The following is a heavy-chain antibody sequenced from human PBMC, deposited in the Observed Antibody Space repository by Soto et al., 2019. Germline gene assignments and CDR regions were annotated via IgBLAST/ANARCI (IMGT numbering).Heavy chain of an antibody. D-gene: IGHD3-10*02. CDR2: IYYSGST. V-gene: IGHV4-59*02. J-gene: IGHJ4*02. CDR3: ARDSTGVAFVFGY. CDR1: GGTVNNYY. Sequence: SETLSLTYSVSGGTVNNYYWSWIRQHPGKGLEWIGYIYYSGSTSYSPYLKSRVTISVDTAKNQFSLKLTSVTPADTAVYYCARDSTGVAFVFGYCGQGSLVTVYS.